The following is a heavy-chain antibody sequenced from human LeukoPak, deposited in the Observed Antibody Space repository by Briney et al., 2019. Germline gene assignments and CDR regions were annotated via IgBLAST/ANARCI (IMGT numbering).Heavy chain of an antibody. Sequence: GGSLRLSCAASGLTIRDNYMSWVRQAPEKGLEWVSVIYSGGRTYYADSVKGRFTISRDNAKNSLYLQMNSLRAEDTAVYYCARSPWQQLVLFDYWGQGTLVTVSS. V-gene: IGHV3-66*01. CDR1: GLTIRDNY. CDR2: IYSGGRT. CDR3: ARSPWQQLVLFDY. J-gene: IGHJ4*02. D-gene: IGHD6-13*01.